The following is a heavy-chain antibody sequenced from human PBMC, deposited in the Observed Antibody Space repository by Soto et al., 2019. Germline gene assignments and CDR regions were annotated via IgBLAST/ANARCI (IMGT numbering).Heavy chain of an antibody. D-gene: IGHD5-18*01. Sequence: PGGSLRLSCAASGFTFSSYGMHWVHQAPGKGLEWVVVIWYDGSNKYYADSVKGRFTISRDNSKNTLYLQMNSLRAEDTAVYYCARDIADSYALDYWGQGTRVTVSS. J-gene: IGHJ4*02. V-gene: IGHV3-33*01. CDR3: ARDIADSYALDY. CDR2: IWYDGSNK. CDR1: GFTFSSYG.